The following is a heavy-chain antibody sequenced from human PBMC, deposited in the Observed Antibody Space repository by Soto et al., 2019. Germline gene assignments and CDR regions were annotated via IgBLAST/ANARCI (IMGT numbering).Heavy chain of an antibody. V-gene: IGHV3-30*18. CDR1: GFTFSSYG. J-gene: IGHJ4*02. D-gene: IGHD1-26*01. CDR3: ANDRYSVTYPTDLDY. Sequence: QVQLVQSGGGVVQPGRSLRLSCAGSGFTFSSYGIHWVRQAPGKGLEWVALISYDGGNEKYTESVKDRFTISRDDAHNLAYWQMSSLRTEDTAMYYCANDRYSVTYPTDLDYWGQGSLVTVSS. CDR2: ISYDGGNE.